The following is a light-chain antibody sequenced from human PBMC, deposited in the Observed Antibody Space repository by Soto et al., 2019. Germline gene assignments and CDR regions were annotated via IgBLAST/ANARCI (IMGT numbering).Light chain of an antibody. CDR2: DNN. J-gene: IGLJ3*02. V-gene: IGLV1-51*01. CDR3: GTWDNTLSAGV. Sequence: QSVLTQPPAVSAAPGQKVTISCSGISSNIGKNYVSWYQQLPGTAPKLLIYDNNKRPSGIPDRFSGSKSGTSATLGITGLQTGDEADYYCGTWDNTLSAGVFGGGTKLTVL. CDR1: SSNIGKNY.